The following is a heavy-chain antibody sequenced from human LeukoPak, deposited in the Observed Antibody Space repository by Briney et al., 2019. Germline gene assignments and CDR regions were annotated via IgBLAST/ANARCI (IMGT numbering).Heavy chain of an antibody. CDR2: LYYTGST. CDR1: GGSFSGYY. J-gene: IGHJ3*02. V-gene: IGHV4-59*12. CDR3: ARDRYTYGEHDAFDI. D-gene: IGHD5-18*01. Sequence: PSETLSLTCAVYGGSFSGYYWSWIRQPPGKGLEWIGFLYYTGSTYYNPSLKTRVIISVDTSKNQFSLKLNSMTAADTAVYYCARDRYTYGEHDAFDIWGQGTMVTVSS.